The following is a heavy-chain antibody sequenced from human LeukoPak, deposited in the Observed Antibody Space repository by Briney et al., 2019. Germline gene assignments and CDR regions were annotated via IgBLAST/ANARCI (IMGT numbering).Heavy chain of an antibody. V-gene: IGHV3-74*01. CDR1: GFTFRSYW. CDR3: ARGSSRQQWLLSY. CDR2: INSDGSST. D-gene: IGHD6-19*01. J-gene: IGHJ4*02. Sequence: GGSLRLSCVASGFTFRSYWMHWVRHAPGKGLVWISRINSDGSSTNYADSVKGRFTISRDNAKNTLYLQMSSLRAEDTGVYYCARGSSRQQWLLSYWGQGTLVTVSS.